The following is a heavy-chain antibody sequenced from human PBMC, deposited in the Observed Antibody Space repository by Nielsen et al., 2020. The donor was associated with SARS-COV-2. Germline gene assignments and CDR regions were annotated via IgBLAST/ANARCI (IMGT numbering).Heavy chain of an antibody. CDR3: ARAAYNWDFDY. CDR1: GYTFTDHT. Sequence: VSVKVSCKTSGYTFTDHTIIWVRQAPGQRLQWMDWNSPYSGDTGYSQILQGRVTMTTDTSTSTAFMELRSLRSDDTAVYYCARAAYNWDFDYWGQGTLVTVPS. CDR2: NSPYSGDT. D-gene: IGHD1-20*01. J-gene: IGHJ4*02. V-gene: IGHV1-18*04.